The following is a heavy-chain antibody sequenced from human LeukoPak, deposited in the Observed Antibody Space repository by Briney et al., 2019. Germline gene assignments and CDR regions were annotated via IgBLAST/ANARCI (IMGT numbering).Heavy chain of an antibody. CDR1: GYTFTGYY. CDR3: ARSNYYDSSGQDY. V-gene: IGHV1-2*02. Sequence: ASVKVSCKASGYTFTGYYMHWVRQAPGQGLEWMGWINPNSGGTNYAQKFQGRVTMTRDTSISTAYMELSRLRSDDTAVYYCARSNYYDSSGQDYWGQGTLVTVSS. J-gene: IGHJ4*02. D-gene: IGHD3-22*01. CDR2: INPNSGGT.